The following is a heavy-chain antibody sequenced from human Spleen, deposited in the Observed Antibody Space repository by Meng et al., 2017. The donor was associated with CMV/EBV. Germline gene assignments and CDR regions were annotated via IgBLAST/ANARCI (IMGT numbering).Heavy chain of an antibody. CDR1: GFTFSSYE. J-gene: IGHJ4*02. V-gene: IGHV3-48*03. Sequence: GGSLRLSCAASGFTFSSYEMNWVRQAPGKGLEWVSYISSSGSTIYYADSVKGRFTISRDNAKNSLYLQMNSLRAEDTAVYYCAREPFLHYFDYWGQGTLVTVSS. CDR3: AREPFLHYFDY. CDR2: ISSSGSTI.